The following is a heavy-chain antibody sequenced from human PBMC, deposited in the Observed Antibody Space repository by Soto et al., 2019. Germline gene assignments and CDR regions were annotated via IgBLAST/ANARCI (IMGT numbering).Heavy chain of an antibody. CDR1: GFTFSDYG. J-gene: IGHJ6*02. Sequence: QIQLVESGGGVVQPGRSLRLSCAASGFTFSDYGMHWVRQAPGKGLEWVAVMWYDGTNKYYADSVKGRFTISRDNSKNTRYLQMSSLRAEDTAVYYCARDRDYPRVYYGMDVWGQGTTVTVSS. CDR2: MWYDGTNK. V-gene: IGHV3-33*01. CDR3: ARDRDYPRVYYGMDV. D-gene: IGHD4-17*01.